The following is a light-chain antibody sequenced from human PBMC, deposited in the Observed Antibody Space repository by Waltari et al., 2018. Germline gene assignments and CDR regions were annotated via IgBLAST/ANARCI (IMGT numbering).Light chain of an antibody. CDR3: SSQSSNDVVL. V-gene: IGLV2-14*01. J-gene: IGLJ2*01. CDR2: DVS. Sequence: QSALTQPASVSGSPGQSVPIFSAGTSNDVGGYNSGSWYQEHPGQAPRVIIYDVSDRPSGVSDRFSGSKSGNTASLTISGLQAEDEADYYCSSQSSNDVVLFGGGTKLTVL. CDR1: SNDVGGYNS.